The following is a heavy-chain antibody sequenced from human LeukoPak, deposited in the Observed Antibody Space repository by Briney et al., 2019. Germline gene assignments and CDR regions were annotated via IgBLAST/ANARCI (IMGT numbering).Heavy chain of an antibody. D-gene: IGHD6-19*01. CDR2: IQRDGSGK. J-gene: IGHJ4*02. Sequence: GGSLRLSCAPSGFTFSNYWMNWVRQAPGKGLEWVASIQRDGSGKYYVESVKGRFTISRDNAKNSLYLQMNSLRAEDTAVYYCARQGYSSGKWGQGTLVTVSS. V-gene: IGHV3-7*01. CDR3: ARQGYSSGK. CDR1: GFTFSNYW.